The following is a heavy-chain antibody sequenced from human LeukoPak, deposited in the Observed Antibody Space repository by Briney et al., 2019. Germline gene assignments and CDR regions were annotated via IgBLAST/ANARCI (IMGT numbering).Heavy chain of an antibody. CDR3: AKESTVTPGSVNWFDS. J-gene: IGHJ5*01. CDR2: ISSSGVGT. D-gene: IGHD4-17*01. Sequence: GGSLRLSCAASGFKFHFYAMTWVRQAPGKGLEWVSGISSSGVGTYYADSVKGRFTISRDNFKNRLFLQMKSLRAEDTAVYYCAKESTVTPGSVNWFDSWGQGTLVTVSS. V-gene: IGHV3-23*01. CDR1: GFKFHFYA.